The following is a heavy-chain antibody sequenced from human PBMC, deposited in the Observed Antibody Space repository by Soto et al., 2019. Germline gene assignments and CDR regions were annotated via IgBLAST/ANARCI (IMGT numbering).Heavy chain of an antibody. Sequence: PGGSLSLSCTSSGFTFSSDAVSWVRQAPGKGLEWVSAISGSGGSTYYADSVKGRFTLSRDNSKNTLYLQMNSLRAEDTAVYYCSRAAPPYGSGPGGMDVGGQGTTI. CDR2: ISGSGGST. V-gene: IGHV3-23*01. D-gene: IGHD3-10*01. CDR3: SRAAPPYGSGPGGMDV. J-gene: IGHJ6*02. CDR1: GFTFSSDA.